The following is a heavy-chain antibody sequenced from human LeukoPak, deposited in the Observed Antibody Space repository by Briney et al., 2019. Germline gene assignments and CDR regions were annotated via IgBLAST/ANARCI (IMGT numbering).Heavy chain of an antibody. Sequence: GGSLRLSCAASGFTFSSYGMHWVRQAPGKGLEWVAVISYDGSNNYYADSVKGRFTISRDNSKNTLSLQMNSLRAEDTAVYYCAKAGGSSSYKWFDPWGQGTLVTVSS. J-gene: IGHJ5*02. CDR2: ISYDGSNN. V-gene: IGHV3-30*18. D-gene: IGHD6-6*01. CDR1: GFTFSSYG. CDR3: AKAGGSSSYKWFDP.